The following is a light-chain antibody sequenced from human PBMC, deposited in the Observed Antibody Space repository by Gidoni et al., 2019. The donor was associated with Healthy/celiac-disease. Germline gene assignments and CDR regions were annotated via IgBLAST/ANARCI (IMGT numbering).Light chain of an antibody. Sequence: QSVLTQPPPVSGAPGQSVTIPCTGSSSTIGAGYDVHWYQPLPGTAPKLLIYGNSNRPSGVPDRFSGSKSGTSASLAITGLQAEDEADYYCQSYDSSLSGPVVFGGGTKRTVL. V-gene: IGLV1-40*01. CDR3: QSYDSSLSGPVV. CDR2: GNS. CDR1: SSTIGAGYD. J-gene: IGLJ2*01.